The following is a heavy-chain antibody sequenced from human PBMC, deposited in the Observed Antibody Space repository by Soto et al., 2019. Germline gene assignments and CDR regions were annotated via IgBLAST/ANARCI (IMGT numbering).Heavy chain of an antibody. V-gene: IGHV1-24*01. CDR1: GYTLRDFG. J-gene: IGHJ4*02. CDR3: ATMGFCGPGCYSFDY. Sequence: GGSGKVSRKGSGYTLRDFGITRVRQAPGKGFEWMGGFDPEGSDTIYATKFQGRVTMTSDTSTETAYMELESLTSEDTALYYCATMGFCGPGCYSFDYWGQGTLVTVSS. CDR2: FDPEGSDT. D-gene: IGHD2-21*02.